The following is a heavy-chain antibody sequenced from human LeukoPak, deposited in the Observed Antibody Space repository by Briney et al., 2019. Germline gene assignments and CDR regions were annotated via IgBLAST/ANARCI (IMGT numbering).Heavy chain of an antibody. CDR1: GGSIRSSYYY. CDR2: IYDSGST. CDR3: ARVGYCSSTSCLGAYYFDY. D-gene: IGHD2-2*01. V-gene: IGHV4-39*07. Sequence: SETLSLTCTVSGGSIRSSYYYWGWIRQPPGKGLEWIGSIYDSGSTYYNPSLKSRVTISVDTSKNQFSLKLSSVTAADTAVYYCARVGYCSSTSCLGAYYFDYWGQGTLVTVSS. J-gene: IGHJ4*02.